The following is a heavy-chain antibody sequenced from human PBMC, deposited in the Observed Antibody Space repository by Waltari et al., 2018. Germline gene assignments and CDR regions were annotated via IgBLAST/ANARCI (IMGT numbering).Heavy chain of an antibody. CDR2: ISYDGSNK. D-gene: IGHD2-2*01. CDR3: KCSSTRVDY. V-gene: IGHV3-30-3*01. CDR1: GFTFSSYT. J-gene: IGHJ4*02. Sequence: QVQLVESGGGVVQPGRSLRLSCAASGFTFSSYTMHWVRQAPGKGIEWVAFISYDGSNKYYADSVKGRFTISRDNSKNTLYLQMNSLRAEDTAVYYCKCSSTRVDYWGQGTLVTVSS.